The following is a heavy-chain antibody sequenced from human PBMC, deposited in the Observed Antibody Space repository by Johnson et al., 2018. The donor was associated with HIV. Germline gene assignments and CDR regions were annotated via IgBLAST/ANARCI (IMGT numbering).Heavy chain of an antibody. CDR3: AKDLIRYFDF. CDR1: GFTFSSYA. J-gene: IGHJ3*01. Sequence: QVQLVESGGGVVQPGRSLRLSCAASGFTFSSYAMHWVRQAPGKGLDWVTVISYDGSNKYYADSVKGRFTISRDNSKNTLYLQMNSLRAEETAVYYCAKDLIRYFDFWGQGTMVTVSS. D-gene: IGHD3-16*01. CDR2: ISYDGSNK. V-gene: IGHV3-30-3*01.